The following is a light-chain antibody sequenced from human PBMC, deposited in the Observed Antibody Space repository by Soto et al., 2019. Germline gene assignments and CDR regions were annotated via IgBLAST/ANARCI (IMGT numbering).Light chain of an antibody. Sequence: EIVMTQSPATLSVSPGERATLSCRASQSVSSNLAWYQQKPGQAPRLLMYGASSRATGIPDRFSGSGSGTDFTLTISRLEPEDFVLYYCQHFRAFGQGTRLEIK. CDR3: QHFRA. J-gene: IGKJ5*01. V-gene: IGKV3D-15*01. CDR2: GAS. CDR1: QSVSSN.